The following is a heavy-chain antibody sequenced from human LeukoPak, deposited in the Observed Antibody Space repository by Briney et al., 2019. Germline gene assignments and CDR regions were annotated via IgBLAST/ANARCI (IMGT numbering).Heavy chain of an antibody. CDR1: GGSISSGGYY. D-gene: IGHD6-13*01. J-gene: IGHJ4*02. V-gene: IGHV4-30-2*01. CDR3: AKDPSIQPKKQHAESGDY. CDR2: IYHSGST. Sequence: PSETLSLTCTVSGGSISSGGYYWSWIRQPPGKGLEWIGYIYHSGSTYYNPSLKSRVTISVDRSKNQFSLKLSSVTAADTAVYYCAKDPSIQPKKQHAESGDYWGQGILVTVSS.